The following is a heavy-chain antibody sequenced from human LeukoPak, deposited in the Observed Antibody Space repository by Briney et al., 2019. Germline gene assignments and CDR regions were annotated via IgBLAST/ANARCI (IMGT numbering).Heavy chain of an antibody. V-gene: IGHV4-39*07. Sequence: SETLSLTCTVSGGSISSSNYYWGWIRQPPGKGLEWIGSIYHSGSTYYNPSLKSRVTISVDTSKNQFSLKLSSVTAADTAVYYCARTTEAHSWRTRYYDYYMDVWGKGTTVTVSS. CDR2: IYHSGST. D-gene: IGHD6-13*01. J-gene: IGHJ6*03. CDR1: GGSISSSNYY. CDR3: ARTTEAHSWRTRYYDYYMDV.